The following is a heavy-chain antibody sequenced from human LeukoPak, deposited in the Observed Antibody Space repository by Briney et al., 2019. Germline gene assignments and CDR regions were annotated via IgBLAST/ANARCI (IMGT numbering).Heavy chain of an antibody. CDR1: GDSISNYY. CDR2: IYTSGST. Sequence: PSETLSHTCTVSGDSISNYYWSWIRQPAGKGLEWIGRIYTSGSTNYNPSLKSRVTMSVDTSKNQFSLKLSSVTAADTAVYYCARVSLVRGAPDYYFDYWGQGTLVTVSS. D-gene: IGHD3-10*01. V-gene: IGHV4-4*07. CDR3: ARVSLVRGAPDYYFDY. J-gene: IGHJ4*02.